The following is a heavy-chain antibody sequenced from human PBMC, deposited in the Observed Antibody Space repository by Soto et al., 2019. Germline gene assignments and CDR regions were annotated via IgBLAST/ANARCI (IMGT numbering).Heavy chain of an antibody. V-gene: IGHV3-30-3*01. Sequence: PGGSLRLSCAASGFTFSSYAMHWVRQAPGKGLEWVAVISYDGSNKYYADSVKGRFTISRDNSKNTLYLQMNSLRAEDTAVYYCARDRLRYFDWSIPPTAAGYWGQGTLVTVSS. CDR1: GFTFSSYA. J-gene: IGHJ4*02. CDR3: ARDRLRYFDWSIPPTAAGY. CDR2: ISYDGSNK. D-gene: IGHD3-9*01.